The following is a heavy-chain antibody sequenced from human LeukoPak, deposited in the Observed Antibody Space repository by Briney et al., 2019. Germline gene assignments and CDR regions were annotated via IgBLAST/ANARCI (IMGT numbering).Heavy chain of an antibody. CDR1: GFTFSSYA. J-gene: IGHJ4*02. V-gene: IGHV3-23*01. CDR2: ISGSGGST. D-gene: IGHD3-10*01. CDR3: AKDSAYAYYGSGSYWDY. Sequence: GGSLRLSCAASGFTFSSYAMSWVRQAPGKGLEWVSGISGSGGSTYADSVKGRFTISRDSSKNTLYLQMNSLRAEDTAIYYCAKDSAYAYYGSGSYWDYWGQGTLVTVSS.